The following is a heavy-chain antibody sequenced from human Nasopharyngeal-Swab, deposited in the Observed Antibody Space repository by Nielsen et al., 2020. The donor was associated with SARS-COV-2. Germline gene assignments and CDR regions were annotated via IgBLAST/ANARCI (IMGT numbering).Heavy chain of an antibody. Sequence: GGSLRLSCATSGFTFSSYWVHWVRQLPGRGLVWVSRMNPDGGSISYADSVKGRFTISRDSSKNTLYLQMDSLRGEDTAVYYCARDAPAHYGAFYWGRGTLVTVSS. J-gene: IGHJ4*02. V-gene: IGHV3-74*01. CDR1: GFTFSSYW. D-gene: IGHD4-17*01. CDR2: MNPDGGSI. CDR3: ARDAPAHYGAFY.